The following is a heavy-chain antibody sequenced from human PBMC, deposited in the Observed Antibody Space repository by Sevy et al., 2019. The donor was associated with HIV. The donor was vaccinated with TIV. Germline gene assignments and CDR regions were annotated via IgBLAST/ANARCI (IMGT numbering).Heavy chain of an antibody. CDR2: IKEDGSAE. CDR1: GFTFSGYW. CDR3: ARDSPGYGDSDY. J-gene: IGHJ4*02. V-gene: IGHV3-7*01. D-gene: IGHD2-21*02. Sequence: GGSLRLSCAASGFTFSGYWMTWVRQAPGKGLEWVANIKEDGSAEYYVDSVKGRFTISRDNAKNSLFLQLNSLRVEDTAMYYCARDSPGYGDSDYLGQGTLVTVSS.